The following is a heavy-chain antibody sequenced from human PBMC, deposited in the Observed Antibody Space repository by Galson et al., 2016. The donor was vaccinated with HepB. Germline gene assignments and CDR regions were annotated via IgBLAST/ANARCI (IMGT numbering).Heavy chain of an antibody. V-gene: IGHV4-4*02. CDR2: IHHSGST. CDR3: AKSGTLTYKWVDP. CDR1: GGSVSSSNW. J-gene: IGHJ5*02. D-gene: IGHD1-14*01. Sequence: SETLSLTCAVSGGSVSSSNWWGWVRQPPGKGLEWIGEIHHSGSTNYNPSLKSRVTISVDKSKNQFSLKLSSVTAADTAVYYCAKSGTLTYKWVDPWGQGTQVTVSS.